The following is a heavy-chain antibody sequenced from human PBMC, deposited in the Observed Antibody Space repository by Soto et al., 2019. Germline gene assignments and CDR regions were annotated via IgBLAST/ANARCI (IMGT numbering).Heavy chain of an antibody. J-gene: IGHJ4*02. Sequence: GGSLRLSCAASGFSLSNYGIHWVRQAPGKGLEWVAVISFDGSLKFYRESVKGRFTISRDNSMNTLYLQMSSLRAEDTAFYYFAKWGRQWLVTSDFNYCGQGALVTVSS. D-gene: IGHD6-19*01. CDR1: GFSLSNYG. V-gene: IGHV3-30*18. CDR2: ISFDGSLK. CDR3: AKWGRQWLVTSDFNY.